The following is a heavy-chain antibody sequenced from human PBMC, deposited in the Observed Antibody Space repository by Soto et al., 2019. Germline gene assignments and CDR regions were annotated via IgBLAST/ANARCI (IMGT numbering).Heavy chain of an antibody. J-gene: IGHJ6*02. CDR2: ISGSGGST. Sequence: HPGGSLRLSCAASGFTFSSYAMSWVRQAPGKGLEWVSAISGSGGSTYYADSVKGRFTISRDNSKNTLYLQMNSLRAEDTAVYYCTSFFSSLRGKDVMAVWGQGTTVTVSS. CDR1: GFTFSSYA. D-gene: IGHD3-10*01. V-gene: IGHV3-23*01. CDR3: TSFFSSLRGKDVMAV.